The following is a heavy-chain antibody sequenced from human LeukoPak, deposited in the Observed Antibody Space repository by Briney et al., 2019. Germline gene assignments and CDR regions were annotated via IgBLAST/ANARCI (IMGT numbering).Heavy chain of an antibody. CDR1: GFTFSSYW. V-gene: IGHV3-7*01. CDR3: AREGYYYDSSGYYSTFDY. CDR2: IKQDGSEK. J-gene: IGHJ4*02. D-gene: IGHD3-22*01. Sequence: HPGGSLRPSCAASGFTFSSYWMSWVRQAPGKGLEWVANIKQDGSEKYYVDSVKGRFTISRDNAKNSLYLQMNSLRAEDTAVYYCAREGYYYDSSGYYSTFDYWGQGTLVTVSS.